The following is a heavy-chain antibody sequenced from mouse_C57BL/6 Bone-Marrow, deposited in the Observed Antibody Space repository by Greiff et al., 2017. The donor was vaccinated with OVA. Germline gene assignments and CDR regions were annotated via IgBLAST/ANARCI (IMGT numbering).Heavy chain of an antibody. D-gene: IGHD1-1*01. Sequence: QVQLQQPGAELVRPGTSVKLSCKASGYTFTSYWMHWVKQRPGHGLEWIGVIDPSDSYTNYNQKFKGKATLTVDTSSSTAYMQLSSLTSEDSAVYSCARYVSSPRRAYYAMDYWGQGTSVTGAS. J-gene: IGHJ4*01. CDR1: GYTFTSYW. V-gene: IGHV1-59*01. CDR3: ARYVSSPRRAYYAMDY. CDR2: IDPSDSYT.